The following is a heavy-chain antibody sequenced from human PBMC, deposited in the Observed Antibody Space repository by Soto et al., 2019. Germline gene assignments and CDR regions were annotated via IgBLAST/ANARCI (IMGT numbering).Heavy chain of an antibody. CDR1: GGSISTSY. J-gene: IGHJ4*02. CDR2: VYYIGST. V-gene: IGHV4-59*01. Sequence: QLQLQESGPGLVKPSETLSLTCTVSGGSISTSYWSWIRQPPGKGLEWLGYVYYIGSTKYNPSLKNRVPISIDTSQNQFSLKLESVSAADTALYYCARDGSGHDFWDGPWYFDSWAREPWSLSPQ. D-gene: IGHD3-3*01. CDR3: ARDGSGHDFWDGPWYFDS.